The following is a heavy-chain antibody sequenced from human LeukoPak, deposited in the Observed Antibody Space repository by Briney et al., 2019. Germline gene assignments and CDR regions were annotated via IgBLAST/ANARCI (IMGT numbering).Heavy chain of an antibody. Sequence: GASVKVSCKASGYTFTSYGISWVRQAPGQGREWMGWISAYNGNTNYAQKLQGRVTMTTDTSTSTAYMELRSLRSDDTAVYYCARDLNYDYVWGSYTLFDYWGQGTLVTVSS. CDR1: GYTFTSYG. D-gene: IGHD3-16*01. J-gene: IGHJ4*02. CDR3: ARDLNYDYVWGSYTLFDY. V-gene: IGHV1-18*01. CDR2: ISAYNGNT.